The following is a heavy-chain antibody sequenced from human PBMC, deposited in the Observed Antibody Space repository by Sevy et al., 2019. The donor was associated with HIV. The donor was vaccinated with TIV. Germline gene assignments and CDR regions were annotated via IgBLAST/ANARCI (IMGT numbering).Heavy chain of an antibody. V-gene: IGHV3-9*01. Sequence: GGSLRLSCAASGFTFDEFAMHWVRQVPGKGLEWVSGINWDRGAIGYADSVKGRFTTSRDNAKKSLYLQMNSLRGEDTALYYCAKDIRYSYGRGMDVWGQGTTVTVSS. CDR2: INWDRGAI. CDR3: AKDIRYSYGRGMDV. CDR1: GFTFDEFA. D-gene: IGHD3-10*01. J-gene: IGHJ6*02.